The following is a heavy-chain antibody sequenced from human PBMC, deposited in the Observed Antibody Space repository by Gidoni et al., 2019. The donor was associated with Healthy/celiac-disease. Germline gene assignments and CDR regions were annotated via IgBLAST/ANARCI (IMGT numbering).Heavy chain of an antibody. Sequence: QLQLQESGPGLVKPSETLSLTCTVAGGSICSSSYYWGWLRQPPGKGLEWIGSIYYSGSTYYTPSLKSRVTISVDTSKNQFSLKRSSVTAADTAVYYCARWGVGAYFDYWGQGTLVTVSS. V-gene: IGHV4-39*07. CDR2: IYYSGST. J-gene: IGHJ4*02. D-gene: IGHD1-26*01. CDR1: GGSICSSSYY. CDR3: ARWGVGAYFDY.